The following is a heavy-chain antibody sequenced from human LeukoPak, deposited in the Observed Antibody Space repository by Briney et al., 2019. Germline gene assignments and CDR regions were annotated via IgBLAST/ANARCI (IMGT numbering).Heavy chain of an antibody. CDR2: INHSGST. V-gene: IGHV4-34*01. CDR3: ARGSPYSKGNDY. J-gene: IGHJ4*02. CDR1: GGSFSGYY. D-gene: IGHD4-11*01. Sequence: SETLSLTCDVYGGSFSGYYWSWIRQPPGKGLEWIGEINHSGSTNYNPSLKSRVTISVDTSKNQFSLKLSSVTAADTAVYYCARGSPYSKGNDYWGQGTLVTVSS.